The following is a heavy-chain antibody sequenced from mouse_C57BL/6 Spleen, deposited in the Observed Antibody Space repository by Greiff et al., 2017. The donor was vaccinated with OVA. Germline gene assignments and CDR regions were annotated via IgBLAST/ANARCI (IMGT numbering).Heavy chain of an antibody. Sequence: EVQLQQSGPELVKPGASVKIPCKASGYTFTDYNMDWVKQSHGKSLEWIGDINPNNGGTIYNQKFKGKATFTVDKSSSTAYMELRSLTSEDTAVYYCARSTTVSYAMDYWGQGTSVTVSS. J-gene: IGHJ4*01. CDR2: INPNNGGT. CDR3: ARSTTVSYAMDY. CDR1: GYTFTDYN. D-gene: IGHD1-1*01. V-gene: IGHV1-18*01.